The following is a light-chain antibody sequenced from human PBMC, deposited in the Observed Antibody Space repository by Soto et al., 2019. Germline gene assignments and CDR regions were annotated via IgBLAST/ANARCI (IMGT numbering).Light chain of an antibody. CDR3: QRYNSYSEA. J-gene: IGKJ1*01. Sequence: DIQMTQSPSTLSASLGDRVTITCMASQSISSWLAWYEQKPGKATKLLIYKASSLESGVTSRFSGSGSGTEFTITISSLQADDFATYYCQRYNSYSEAVGPGTKVENK. V-gene: IGKV1-5*03. CDR2: KAS. CDR1: QSISSW.